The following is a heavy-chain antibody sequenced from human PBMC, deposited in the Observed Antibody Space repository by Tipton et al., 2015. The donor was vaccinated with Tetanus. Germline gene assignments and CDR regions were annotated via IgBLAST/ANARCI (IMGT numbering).Heavy chain of an antibody. Sequence: QLVQSGPEVKKPGASVKVSCKASGYTFTSYGLNWVRKAAGRGFEWMGWLNPKSGSAAYAPRFQGRVTMTRNTSTTTAFMEVTSLTYEDTAVYYCASGSSIRHGLDVWGHGTSVSVSS. D-gene: IGHD2-2*01. V-gene: IGHV1-8*01. J-gene: IGHJ6*02. CDR1: GYTFTSYG. CDR2: LNPKSGSA. CDR3: ASGSSIRHGLDV.